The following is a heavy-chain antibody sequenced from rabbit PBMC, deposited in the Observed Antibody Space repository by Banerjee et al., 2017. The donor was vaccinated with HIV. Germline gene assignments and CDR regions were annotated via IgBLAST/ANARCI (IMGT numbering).Heavy chain of an antibody. CDR2: IYADGSGTS. V-gene: IGHV1S7*01. Sequence: QLEESGGGLVQPGGSLKLSCTASGFSLSSNDMNWVRQAPGKGLEWIGTIYADGSGTSDSATWVSGRFTISSHNAQNTLYLQLNSLTVADTATYFCARDATRYTGYGPSFGLWGPGTLVTVS. J-gene: IGHJ4*01. D-gene: IGHD7-1*01. CDR3: ARDATRYTGYGPSFGL. CDR1: GFSLSSND.